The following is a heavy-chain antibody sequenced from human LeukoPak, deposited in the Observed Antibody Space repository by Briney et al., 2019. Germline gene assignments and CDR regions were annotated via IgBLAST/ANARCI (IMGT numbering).Heavy chain of an antibody. J-gene: IGHJ3*02. V-gene: IGHV1-2*02. CDR3: AREYQYYYDSSGYYQDAFDI. CDR1: GYTFTSYY. CDR2: INPNSGGT. D-gene: IGHD3-22*01. Sequence: ASVKVSCKASGYTFTSYYMHWVRQAPGQGLEWMGWINPNSGGTNYAQKFQGRVTMTRDTSISTAYMELSRLRSDDTAVYYCAREYQYYYDSSGYYQDAFDIWGQGTMVTVSS.